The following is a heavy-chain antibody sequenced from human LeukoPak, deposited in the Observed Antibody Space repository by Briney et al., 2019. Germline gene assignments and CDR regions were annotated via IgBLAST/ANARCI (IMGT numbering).Heavy chain of an antibody. V-gene: IGHV3-7*01. J-gene: IGHJ4*02. CDR1: GFTLSSNW. Sequence: GGSLRLSCAASGFTLSSNWMNWVRQAPGKGLEWVAIIKQDGSEKYYVDSVKGRFTISRDNAKNSLYLQMNSLRAEDTAVYYCARTTLNYGSGSYYLDYWGQGTLVTVSS. D-gene: IGHD3-10*01. CDR3: ARTTLNYGSGSYYLDY. CDR2: IKQDGSEK.